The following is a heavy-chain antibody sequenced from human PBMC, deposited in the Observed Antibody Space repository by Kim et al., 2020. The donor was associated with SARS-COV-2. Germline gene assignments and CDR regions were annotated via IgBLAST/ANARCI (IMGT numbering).Heavy chain of an antibody. D-gene: IGHD3-10*01. Sequence: GGSLRLSCAASGFTVSSNYMSWVRQAPGKGLEWVSVIYSGGSTYYADSVKGRFTISRDNSKNTLYLQMNSLRAEDTAVYYCAREVRYGSGSYYTYYYGMDVWGQGTTVTVPS. CDR1: GFTVSSNY. CDR2: IYSGGST. CDR3: AREVRYGSGSYYTYYYGMDV. V-gene: IGHV3-53*01. J-gene: IGHJ6*02.